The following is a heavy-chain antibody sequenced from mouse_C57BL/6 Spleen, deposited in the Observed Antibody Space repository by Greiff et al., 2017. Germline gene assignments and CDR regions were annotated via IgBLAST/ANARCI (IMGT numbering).Heavy chain of an antibody. J-gene: IGHJ2*01. Sequence: QVQLQQSGAELMKPGASVKLSCKATGYTFTGYWIEWVKQRPGHGLEWIGEILPGSGSTNYNEKFKGKATFTADTYSNTAYMQLSSLTTEDSAIYYCARGIRVYGNSYSFDYGGQGTTLTVAS. D-gene: IGHD2-1*01. CDR2: ILPGSGST. V-gene: IGHV1-9*01. CDR1: GYTFTGYW. CDR3: ARGIRVYGNSYSFDY.